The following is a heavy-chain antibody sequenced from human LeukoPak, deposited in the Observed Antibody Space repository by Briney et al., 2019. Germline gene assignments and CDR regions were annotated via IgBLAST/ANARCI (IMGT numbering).Heavy chain of an antibody. D-gene: IGHD5-18*01. CDR1: GGSFSGYY. J-gene: IGHJ6*03. CDR2: INHSGST. Sequence: PSETLSLTCAVYGGSFSGYYWSWIRQPPGKGLEWIGEINHSGSTNYNPSLKSRVTISVDTSKNQFSLKLSSVTAADTAVYYCARVRYSYGYNYYYYYMDVWGKGTTVTISS. CDR3: ARVRYSYGYNYYYYYMDV. V-gene: IGHV4-34*01.